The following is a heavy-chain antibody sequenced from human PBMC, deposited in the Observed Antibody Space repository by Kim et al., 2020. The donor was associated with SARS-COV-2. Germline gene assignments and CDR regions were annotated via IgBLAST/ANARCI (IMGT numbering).Heavy chain of an antibody. CDR2: INHSGST. J-gene: IGHJ4*02. Sequence: SETLSLTCAVYGGSFSGYYWSWIRQPPGKGLEWIGEINHSGSTNYNPSLKSRVTISVDTSKNQFSLKLSSVTAADTAVYYCARGPVYGGNQPYYFDYWGQGTLVTVSS. D-gene: IGHD4-17*01. CDR3: ARGPVYGGNQPYYFDY. CDR1: GGSFSGYY. V-gene: IGHV4-34*01.